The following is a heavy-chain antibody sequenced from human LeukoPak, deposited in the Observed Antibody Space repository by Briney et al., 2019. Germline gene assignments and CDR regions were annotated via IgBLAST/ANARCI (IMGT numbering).Heavy chain of an antibody. CDR2: VFYSGST. Sequence: SETLSLTCNVSGGSISSYYWSWIRQPPGKGLEWIGFVFYSGSTNYKPSLKSRVTISVDTSKNQYSLKLRSVTAADTAVYYCARGDYGWNWFDPWGQGTLVTVSS. J-gene: IGHJ5*02. V-gene: IGHV4-59*08. CDR1: GGSISSYY. CDR3: ARGDYGWNWFDP. D-gene: IGHD4-17*01.